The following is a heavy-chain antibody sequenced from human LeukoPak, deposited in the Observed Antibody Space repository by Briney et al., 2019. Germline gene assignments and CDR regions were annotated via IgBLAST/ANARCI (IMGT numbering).Heavy chain of an antibody. D-gene: IGHD3-10*01. Sequence: PGGSLRLSCAASGFTLSSYWMSWVRQAPGKGLEWVADIDQNGGDISYPDSVKGRFTIARDNAKNTLFLQMNSLRAEDTAVDYCARGPGSSDGNCWGQGTLVTVSS. CDR3: ARGPGSSDGNC. CDR2: IDQNGGDI. V-gene: IGHV3-7*03. CDR1: GFTLSSYW. J-gene: IGHJ4*02.